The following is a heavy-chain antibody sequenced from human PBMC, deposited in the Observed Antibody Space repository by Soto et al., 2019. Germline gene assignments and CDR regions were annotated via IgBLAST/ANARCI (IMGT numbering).Heavy chain of an antibody. D-gene: IGHD1-1*01. J-gene: IGHJ4*02. CDR1: GFTFGSYW. CDR2: ITPDGSEK. CDR3: VKDDGDY. V-gene: IGHV3-7*03. Sequence: QPVGSLRLSCAASGFTFGSYWMKWVRQAPGKGLEWVASITPDGSEKYYVDSLKGRFTISRDNAKSSLYLQMNSLRAEDTAIYYCVKDDGDYVGQGTLVTAPQ.